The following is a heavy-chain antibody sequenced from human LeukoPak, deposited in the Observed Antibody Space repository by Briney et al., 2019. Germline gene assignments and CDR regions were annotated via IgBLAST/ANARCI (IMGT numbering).Heavy chain of an antibody. D-gene: IGHD1-26*01. CDR3: ARGGTYESWWFHP. J-gene: IGHJ5*02. Sequence: SETLSLTCTVSGGSISRTNYYWGWIRQPPGKGLERIGSIYYTGSTYYNPSLKSRVTISVDTSKNQFSLKLRSVTAADTAVYYCARGGTYESWWFHPWGQGTLVTVSS. V-gene: IGHV4-39*01. CDR2: IYYTGST. CDR1: GGSISRTNYY.